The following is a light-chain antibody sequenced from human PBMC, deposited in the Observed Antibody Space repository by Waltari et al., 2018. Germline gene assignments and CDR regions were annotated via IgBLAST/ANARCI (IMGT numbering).Light chain of an antibody. J-gene: IGKJ2*03. V-gene: IGKV3-11*01. CDR1: QSISTY. CDR2: DAS. Sequence: EVVLTQSPATLSLSPGERATLSCRASQSISTYFAWHQQKPGQAPRLLIYDASKRAPGTPARFSGSGSGTDFTLTISSLEPGDFAVYYCHQRSGWPPKDSFGQGTKLEIK. CDR3: HQRSGWPPKDS.